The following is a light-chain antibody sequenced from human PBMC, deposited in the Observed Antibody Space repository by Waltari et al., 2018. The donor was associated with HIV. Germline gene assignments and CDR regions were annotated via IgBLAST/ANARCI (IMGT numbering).Light chain of an antibody. V-gene: IGKV3-20*01. CDR2: GAS. CDR1: QSVSKNY. CDR3: QQYGSSPCT. Sequence: EIVLTQSPGTLSLSPGERATLSCRASQSVSKNYLAWYQQKSGQAPRLLIYGASSRATGIADRFSGSGSGTDFTLTISRQEPEDFAVYYCQQYGSSPCTFGPGTKVDVK. J-gene: IGKJ3*01.